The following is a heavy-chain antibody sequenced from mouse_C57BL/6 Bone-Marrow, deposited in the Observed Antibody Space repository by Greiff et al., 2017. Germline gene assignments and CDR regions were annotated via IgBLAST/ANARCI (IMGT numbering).Heavy chain of an antibody. V-gene: IGHV1-59*01. D-gene: IGHD3-2*02. Sequence: QVQLKQPGAELVRPGTSVKLSCKASGYTFTSYWMHWVKQRPGQGLEWIGVIDPSDSYTNYNQKFKGKATLTVDTSSSTAYMQLSSLPSEDSAVCYCARRLAMDYWGQGTSVTVSS. J-gene: IGHJ4*01. CDR2: IDPSDSYT. CDR1: GYTFTSYW. CDR3: ARRLAMDY.